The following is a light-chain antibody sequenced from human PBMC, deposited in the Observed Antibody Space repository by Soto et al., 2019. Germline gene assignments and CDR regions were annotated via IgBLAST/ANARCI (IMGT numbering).Light chain of an antibody. CDR1: QSVSSY. Sequence: EIVLTQSPATRSLSPGERATLSCRASQSVSSYLAWYQQKPGQAPRLLIYDASNRATGIPARFSGSGSGTDFTLTISRLEPEDFAVCFCQRYGSSPLITFGQGTRLEIK. CDR3: QRYGSSPLIT. CDR2: DAS. V-gene: IGKV3-20*01. J-gene: IGKJ5*01.